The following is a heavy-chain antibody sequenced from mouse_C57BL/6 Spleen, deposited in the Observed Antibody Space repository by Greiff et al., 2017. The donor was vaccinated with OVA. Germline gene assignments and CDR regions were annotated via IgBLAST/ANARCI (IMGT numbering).Heavy chain of an antibody. CDR3: ARSEGLRLYFDV. Sequence: QVQLKESGAELARPGASVKLSCKASGYTFTSYGISWVKQRTGQGLEWIGEIYPRSGNTYYNEKFKGKATLTADKSSSTAYMELRSLTSEDSAVYCCARSEGLRLYFDVWGTGTTVTVSS. J-gene: IGHJ1*03. CDR1: GYTFTSYG. D-gene: IGHD2-4*01. V-gene: IGHV1-81*01. CDR2: IYPRSGNT.